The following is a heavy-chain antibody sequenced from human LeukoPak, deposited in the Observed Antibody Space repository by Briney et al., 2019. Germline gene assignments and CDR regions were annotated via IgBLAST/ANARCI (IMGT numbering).Heavy chain of an antibody. V-gene: IGHV3-21*01. CDR1: GFTFSSYS. D-gene: IGHD6-13*01. J-gene: IGHJ6*02. CDR3: ARGTVAAADDYYYYGMDV. CDR2: ISSSSSYI. Sequence: GGSLRLSCAASGFTFSSYSMNWVRQAPGKGLEWVSSISSSSSYIYYADSVKGRFTISRDNAKNSLYLQMNSLRAEDTAVYYCARGTVAAADDYYYYGMDVWGQGTTVTVSS.